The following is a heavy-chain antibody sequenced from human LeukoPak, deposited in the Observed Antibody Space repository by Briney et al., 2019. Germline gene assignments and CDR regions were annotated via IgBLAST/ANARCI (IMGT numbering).Heavy chain of an antibody. CDR3: ARDKRNLEYSSSSGLYYYYMDV. Sequence: SGTLSLTCTVSGGSISSYYWSWIRQPPGKGLEWIGYIYYSGSTNYNPSLKSRVTISVDTSKNQFSLKLSSVTAADTAVYYCARDKRNLEYSSSSGLYYYYMDVWGKGTTVTVSS. V-gene: IGHV4-59*01. J-gene: IGHJ6*03. CDR2: IYYSGST. CDR1: GGSISSYY. D-gene: IGHD6-6*01.